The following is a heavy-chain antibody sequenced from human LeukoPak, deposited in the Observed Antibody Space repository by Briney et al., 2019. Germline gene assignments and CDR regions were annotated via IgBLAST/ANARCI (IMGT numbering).Heavy chain of an antibody. CDR2: IIPIFGTA. D-gene: IGHD6-6*01. J-gene: IGHJ5*02. CDR1: GGTFSSYA. Sequence: ASVKVSCKASGGTFSSYAISWVRQAPGQGLEWMGGIIPIFGTANYAQTFQGRVTITADKSTSTAYMELSSLRSEDTAVYYCARVVAARRWFDPWGQGTLVTVSS. CDR3: ARVVAARRWFDP. V-gene: IGHV1-69*06.